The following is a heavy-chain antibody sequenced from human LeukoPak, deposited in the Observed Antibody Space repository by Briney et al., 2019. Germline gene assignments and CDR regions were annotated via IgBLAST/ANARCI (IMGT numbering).Heavy chain of an antibody. V-gene: IGHV4-59*08. D-gene: IGHD7-27*01. CDR3: ARHSQHSGDLGSARNFDY. Sequence: SETLSLTCTVSGGSISSYYWSWIRQPPGKELEWIGYIYYSGSTNYNPSLKSRVTISVGTSNTLFSLRLTSVTAADTAVYYCARHSQHSGDLGSARNFDYWGQGTLVTVSS. CDR1: GGSISSYY. CDR2: IYYSGST. J-gene: IGHJ4*02.